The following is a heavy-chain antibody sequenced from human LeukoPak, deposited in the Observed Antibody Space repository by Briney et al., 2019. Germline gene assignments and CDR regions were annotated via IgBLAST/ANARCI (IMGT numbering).Heavy chain of an antibody. Sequence: GASVKVSCKASGYTFTVYYMHWVRQAPGQGLEWMGWINPNSGGTNYAQKFQGRVTMTRDTSISTAYMELSRLRSDDTAVYYCARWGGSGWYRSFYYYYYYMDVWGKGTTVTVSS. J-gene: IGHJ6*03. D-gene: IGHD6-19*01. CDR3: ARWGGSGWYRSFYYYYYYMDV. CDR1: GYTFTVYY. V-gene: IGHV1-2*02. CDR2: INPNSGGT.